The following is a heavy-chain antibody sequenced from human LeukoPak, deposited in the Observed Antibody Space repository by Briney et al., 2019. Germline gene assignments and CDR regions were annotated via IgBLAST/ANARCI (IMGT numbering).Heavy chain of an antibody. CDR3: ARQRGYSSGWYFDY. V-gene: IGHV4-39*01. CDR1: GGSISSSSYY. J-gene: IGHJ4*02. Sequence: SETLSLTCTVSGGSISSSSYYWGWIRQPPGKGLEWIGSIYYSGSTYYNPSLKSRFTISVDTSKNQFSLKLSSVTAADTAVYYCARQRGYSSGWYFDYWGQGTLVTVSS. D-gene: IGHD6-19*01. CDR2: IYYSGST.